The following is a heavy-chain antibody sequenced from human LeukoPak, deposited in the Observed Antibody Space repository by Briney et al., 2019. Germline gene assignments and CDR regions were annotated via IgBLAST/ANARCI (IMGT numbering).Heavy chain of an antibody. CDR2: IYTGGGR. J-gene: IGHJ4*02. V-gene: IGHV3-53*01. CDR3: ARGIDY. Sequence: GGSLRLSCAASGFTFSSYSMNWVRQAPGKELEWVSVIYTGGGRYYADSVRGRFTISRDTSKNMVFLQMNSLRVEDTAVYYCARGIDYWGRGTLVTVSS. CDR1: GFTFSSYS.